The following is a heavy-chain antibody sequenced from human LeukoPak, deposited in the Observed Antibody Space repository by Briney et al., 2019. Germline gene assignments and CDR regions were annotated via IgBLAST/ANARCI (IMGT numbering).Heavy chain of an antibody. CDR3: ARVGDGLSDAFDI. D-gene: IGHD5-24*01. J-gene: IGHJ3*02. V-gene: IGHV1-2*06. Sequence: ASVKVSCKASGYTFTGYYMHWVRQAPGQGLEWMGRINPNIGGTNYAQKFQGRVTMTRDTSISTIYMELSRLRSDDTAVYYCARVGDGLSDAFDIWGQGTMVTVSS. CDR1: GYTFTGYY. CDR2: INPNIGGT.